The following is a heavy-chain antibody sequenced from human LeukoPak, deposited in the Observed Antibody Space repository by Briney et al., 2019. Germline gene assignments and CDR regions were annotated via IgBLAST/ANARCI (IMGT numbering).Heavy chain of an antibody. CDR2: ISSSGSTI. CDR1: GLTFSDYY. Sequence: GGSLRLSCAASGLTFSDYYMSWIRQAPGKGLEWVSYISSSGSTIYYADSVKGRFTISRDNAKNSLYLQMNSLRAEDTAVYYCARDSKAIFGVVIPPGFDPWGQGTLVTVSS. D-gene: IGHD3-3*01. CDR3: ARDSKAIFGVVIPPGFDP. V-gene: IGHV3-11*01. J-gene: IGHJ5*02.